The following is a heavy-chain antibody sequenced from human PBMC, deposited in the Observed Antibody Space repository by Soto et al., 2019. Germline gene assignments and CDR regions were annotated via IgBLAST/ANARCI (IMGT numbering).Heavy chain of an antibody. Sequence: GGSLRLSCAASGFTFSDYGMHWVRQAPGKGLEWVAVIWYDGSKKYYADSVKGRFTISRDNSKNTLDLQMNSLRGEDTAMYYCAREGIVIVPDAIDAMDVGGQGTTVTVAS. V-gene: IGHV3-33*01. CDR2: IWYDGSKK. J-gene: IGHJ6*02. CDR1: GFTFSDYG. D-gene: IGHD2-2*02. CDR3: AREGIVIVPDAIDAMDV.